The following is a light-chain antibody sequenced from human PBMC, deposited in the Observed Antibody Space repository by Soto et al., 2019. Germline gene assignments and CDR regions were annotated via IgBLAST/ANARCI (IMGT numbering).Light chain of an antibody. Sequence: VLTQSPGTLSLSPGARATLSCRASENIYTSYVAWFQQRPGQPPRLLIYDASSRAAGVPDRFSGSGSGTDFSLTISRLEPEDFALYYCQRYGGSPPYTFGQEIKVEIK. J-gene: IGKJ2*01. CDR2: DAS. CDR3: QRYGGSPPYT. V-gene: IGKV3-20*01. CDR1: ENIYTSY.